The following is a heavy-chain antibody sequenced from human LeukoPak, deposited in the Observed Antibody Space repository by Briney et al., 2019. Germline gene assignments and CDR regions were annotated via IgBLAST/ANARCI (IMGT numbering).Heavy chain of an antibody. CDR2: ISSDGSST. Sequence: PGGSLRLSCVASGFTFSSYWMHWVRQAPGKGLVWVSRISSDGSSTSYADSVKGRFTISRDNAKNTLYLQMNSLRAEDTAVYYCARGSDSNYPGYWGQGTLVTVSS. CDR3: ARGSDSNYPGY. V-gene: IGHV3-74*01. J-gene: IGHJ4*02. D-gene: IGHD4-11*01. CDR1: GFTFSSYW.